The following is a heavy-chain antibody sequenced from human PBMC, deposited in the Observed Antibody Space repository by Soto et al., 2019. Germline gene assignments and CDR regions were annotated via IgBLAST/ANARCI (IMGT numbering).Heavy chain of an antibody. D-gene: IGHD2-2*01. CDR3: ARAIRVETDQPSGY. Sequence: PGGSLRLSCAVSGFTFSTYGMSCLRQAPGKGLEWVSSISSSSSYRDYAGSVKARFTISRDNAKNSLYLQMNSLRAEDTAVYYCARAIRVETDQPSGYWGQGNLVTVSS. CDR2: ISSSSSYR. V-gene: IGHV3-21*01. CDR1: GFTFSTYG. J-gene: IGHJ4*02.